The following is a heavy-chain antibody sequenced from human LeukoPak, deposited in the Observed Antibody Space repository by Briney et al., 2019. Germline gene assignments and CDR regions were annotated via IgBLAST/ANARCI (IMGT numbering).Heavy chain of an antibody. V-gene: IGHV3-23*01. CDR1: GFTISSYA. CDR2: ISGSGGST. CDR3: GKSFGCSGGSCYICQ. J-gene: IGHJ4*02. D-gene: IGHD2-15*01. Sequence: GSLRLSCAASGFTISSYAMSWVRHAPGEGVEWVSAISGSGGSTYYADSVKGRFTITRDNSKNTLQQLMNSRRADEAAVYYCGKSFGCSGGSCYICQWGQGTLLTLPS.